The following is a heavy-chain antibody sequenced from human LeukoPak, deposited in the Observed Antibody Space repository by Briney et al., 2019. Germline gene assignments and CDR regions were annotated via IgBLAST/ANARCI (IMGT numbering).Heavy chain of an antibody. CDR3: ARIQVPTTFDY. D-gene: IGHD5-12*01. V-gene: IGHV3-7*01. CDR1: GFTFSSHW. Sequence: GGSLRLSCAASGFTFSSHWMSWVRQAPGKGLEWVANIKEDGSEKYYVDSVEGRFTTSRDNAKNSLYLQMNSLRAEDTAVYYCARIQVPTTFDYWGQGTLVTVSS. J-gene: IGHJ4*02. CDR2: IKEDGSEK.